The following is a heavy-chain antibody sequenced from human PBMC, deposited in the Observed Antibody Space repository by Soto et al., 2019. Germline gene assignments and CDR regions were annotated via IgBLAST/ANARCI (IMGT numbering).Heavy chain of an antibody. CDR3: ARRGYSYGHNGTYDN. J-gene: IGHJ3*02. Sequence: PGESLKISCKGSGYSFTTYWIGWVLQIPAKGLEWMGIIYPGDSDTRYSPSFQGQVTISADKSITTAYLQWSSLKASDTAIYYCARRGYSYGHNGTYDNWGQGTMVTVSS. D-gene: IGHD5-18*01. CDR1: GYSFTTYW. V-gene: IGHV5-51*01. CDR2: IYPGDSDT.